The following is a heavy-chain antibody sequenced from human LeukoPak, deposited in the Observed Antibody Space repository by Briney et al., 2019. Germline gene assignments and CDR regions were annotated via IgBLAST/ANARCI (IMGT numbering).Heavy chain of an antibody. J-gene: IGHJ4*02. CDR3: ARVSWGYYDSSGYYYAPLSYFDY. CDR2: IKQDGSEK. CDR1: GFTFSSYW. V-gene: IGHV3-7*01. D-gene: IGHD3-22*01. Sequence: GGSLRLSCAASGFTFSSYWMSWVRQAPGKGLEWVANIKQDGSEKYYVDSVKGRFTISRDNAKNPLYLQMNSLRAEDTAVYYCARVSWGYYDSSGYYYAPLSYFDYWGQGTLVTVSS.